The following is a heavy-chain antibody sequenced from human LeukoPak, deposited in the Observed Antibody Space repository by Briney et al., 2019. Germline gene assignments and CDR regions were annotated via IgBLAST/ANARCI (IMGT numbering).Heavy chain of an antibody. J-gene: IGHJ3*02. CDR2: ISGSGGST. Sequence: GGSLRLSCVASGFTFSTYGMSWVRQAPGKGLEWVSAISGSGGSTYYADSVKGRFTISRDNSKNTLYLQMNSLRAEDTAVYYCSGIAARPGANDAFDIWGQGTMVTVSS. V-gene: IGHV3-23*01. D-gene: IGHD6-6*01. CDR3: SGIAARPGANDAFDI. CDR1: GFTFSTYG.